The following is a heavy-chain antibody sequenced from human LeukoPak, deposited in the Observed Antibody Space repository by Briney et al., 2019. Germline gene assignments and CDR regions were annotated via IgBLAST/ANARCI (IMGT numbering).Heavy chain of an antibody. V-gene: IGHV3-43*02. Sequence: PGGSLRLSCAASGFNVAAYAMYWVRQPPGKSLEWVSLISGDSDNKYSAASVKGRFAISRDNSKNSLYLQMNGLTTEDTALYYCAIAYESGSFRAFAYWGQGALVTVSS. CDR2: ISGDSDNK. CDR3: AIAYESGSFRAFAY. J-gene: IGHJ4*02. CDR1: GFNVAAYA. D-gene: IGHD3-10*01.